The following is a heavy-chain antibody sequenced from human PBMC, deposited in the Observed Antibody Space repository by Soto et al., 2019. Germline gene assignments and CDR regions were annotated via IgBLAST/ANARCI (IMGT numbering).Heavy chain of an antibody. J-gene: IGHJ5*02. CDR1: GGTFSSYA. D-gene: IGHD3-22*01. CDR2: IIPIFGTA. Sequence: QVQLVQSGAEVKKPGSSVKVSCKASGGTFSSYAISWVRQAPGQGLEWMGGIIPIFGTANYAQKFQGRVTITADESTSTAYMELSSLRSEDTAVYYCARDLLHYDSSGYWGWFDPWGQGPLVTVSS. CDR3: ARDLLHYDSSGYWGWFDP. V-gene: IGHV1-69*01.